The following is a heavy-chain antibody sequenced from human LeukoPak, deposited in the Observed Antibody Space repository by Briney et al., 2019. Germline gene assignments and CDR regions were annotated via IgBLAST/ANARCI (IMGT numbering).Heavy chain of an antibody. CDR2: ISYDGSNK. Sequence: TGGSLRLSCAASGFTFSSYGMHWVRQAPGKGLEWVAVISYDGSNKYYADSVKGRFTISRDNSKNTLYLQMSSLRAEDTAVYYCAKEGWENSLFDYWGQGTLVTVSS. D-gene: IGHD1-26*01. CDR1: GFTFSSYG. J-gene: IGHJ4*02. CDR3: AKEGWENSLFDY. V-gene: IGHV3-30*18.